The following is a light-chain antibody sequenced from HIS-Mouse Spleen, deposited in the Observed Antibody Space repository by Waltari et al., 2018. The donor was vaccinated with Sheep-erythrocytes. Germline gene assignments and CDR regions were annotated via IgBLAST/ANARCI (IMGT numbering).Light chain of an antibody. CDR3: YSTDSSGNYV. Sequence: SYELTQPPSVSVSPGQTARITCPGDALPKKYAYWYQPKSGQAPVLVNYADSKRPSGIPVRFSGSSSGTMATLTISGAQVEDEADYYCYSTDSSGNYVFGTGTKVTVL. J-gene: IGLJ1*01. V-gene: IGLV3-10*01. CDR2: ADS. CDR1: ALPKKY.